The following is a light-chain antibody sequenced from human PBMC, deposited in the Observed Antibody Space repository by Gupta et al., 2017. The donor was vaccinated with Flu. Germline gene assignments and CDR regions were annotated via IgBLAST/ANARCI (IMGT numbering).Light chain of an antibody. CDR3: QQCGDLLLS. Sequence: EIVLTQSPGTLSLSPGERATLSCRASQTISSEYLAWYQQKPGQAPRLLIYGASSRATGIPDRFSGSGSGTDFNFTISRLEPEDFAVYYCQQCGDLLLSFGGGTKVEIK. J-gene: IGKJ4*01. CDR2: GAS. V-gene: IGKV3-20*01. CDR1: QTISSEY.